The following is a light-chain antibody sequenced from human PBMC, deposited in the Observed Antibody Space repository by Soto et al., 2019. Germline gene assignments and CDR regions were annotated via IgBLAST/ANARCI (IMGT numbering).Light chain of an antibody. Sequence: QSALTQPASVSGSPGQSITISCTGTSSNVGSYKLVSWYQQHPGKAPKLMIYDVNKRPSGVPDRFSGSKSGNTASLTISGLQAEDEADYYCCSYAGSYTLVFGTGTKLTVL. CDR3: CSYAGSYTLV. CDR1: SSNVGSYKL. V-gene: IGLV2-11*01. J-gene: IGLJ1*01. CDR2: DVN.